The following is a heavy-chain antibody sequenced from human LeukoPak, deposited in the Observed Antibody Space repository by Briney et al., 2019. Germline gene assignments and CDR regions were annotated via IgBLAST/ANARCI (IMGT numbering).Heavy chain of an antibody. D-gene: IGHD5-24*01. CDR2: INHSGST. CDR1: GGSFSAYY. V-gene: IGHV4-34*01. Sequence: SETLSLTCAVYGGSFSAYYWSWIRQPPGKGLEWIGEINHSGSTNYNPSLKSRVTISVDTSKNQFSLKLSSVTAADTAVYYCARSRDGYNDKDYWGQGTLVTVSS. CDR3: ARSRDGYNDKDY. J-gene: IGHJ4*02.